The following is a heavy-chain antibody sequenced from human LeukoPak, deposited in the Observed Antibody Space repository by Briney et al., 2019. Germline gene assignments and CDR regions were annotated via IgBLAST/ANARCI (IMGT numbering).Heavy chain of an antibody. CDR1: GDSVPSNSVA. CDR3: AREDRLGHFDY. CDR2: TYYRSNWFN. J-gene: IGHJ4*02. V-gene: IGHV6-1*01. Sequence: SQTLSLTCAISGDSVPSNSVAWNWIRQSPSRGLEWLGRTYYRSNWFNDYTVSLKGRVTINPDTSKNQFSLQLNSVTPEDTAVYYCAREDRLGHFDYWGQGTLVTVSS.